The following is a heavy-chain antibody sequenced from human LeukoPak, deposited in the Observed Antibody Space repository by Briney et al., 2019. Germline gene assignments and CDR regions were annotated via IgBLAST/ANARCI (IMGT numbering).Heavy chain of an antibody. CDR3: ARIVAGTAFDY. D-gene: IGHD6-19*01. Sequence: AAVKVSCKASGYTFTSYGISWVRQAPGQGLEWMGWISAYNGNTNYVQNLQGRVTMTTDTSTSTAYMELRSLRSDDTAVYYCARIVAGTAFDYWGQGTLVTVSS. CDR2: ISAYNGNT. J-gene: IGHJ4*02. V-gene: IGHV1-18*01. CDR1: GYTFTSYG.